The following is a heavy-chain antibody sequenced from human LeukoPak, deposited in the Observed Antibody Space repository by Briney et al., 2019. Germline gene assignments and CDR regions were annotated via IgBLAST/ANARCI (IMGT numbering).Heavy chain of an antibody. CDR2: MYHSGSN. CDR3: ARGQSNFGIDY. CDR1: GYSISSGYY. J-gene: IGHJ4*02. D-gene: IGHD4-11*01. V-gene: IGHV4-38-2*01. Sequence: PSETLSLTCAVSGYSISSGYYWGWVRQPPGRGLEWIGSMYHSGSNYYNPSLNSRVTISVDTSKNQLSLKLYSVTAADTAVYYCARGQSNFGIDYWGQGTLVTVS.